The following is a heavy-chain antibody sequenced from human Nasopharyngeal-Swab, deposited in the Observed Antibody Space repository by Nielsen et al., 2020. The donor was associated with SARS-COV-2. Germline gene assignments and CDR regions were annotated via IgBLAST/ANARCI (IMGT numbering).Heavy chain of an antibody. J-gene: IGHJ6*03. Sequence: GGSLRPSCAASGFTFSDYYLSWTRQAPGKGLEWVSYISSSSSYTNYADSVKGRFTISRDNAKNSLYLQMNSLRAEDTAVYYCARDRPDYDFWSGYSSYYYYYMDVWGKGTTVTVSS. CDR2: ISSSSSYT. CDR1: GFTFSDYY. CDR3: ARDRPDYDFWSGYSSYYYYYMDV. D-gene: IGHD3-3*01. V-gene: IGHV3-11*06.